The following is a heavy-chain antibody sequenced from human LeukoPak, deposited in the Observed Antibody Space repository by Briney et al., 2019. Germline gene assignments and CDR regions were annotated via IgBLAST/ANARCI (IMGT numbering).Heavy chain of an antibody. CDR2: VNTGGSTT. V-gene: IGHV3-74*01. J-gene: IGHJ4*02. CDR1: GFIFSSYW. CDR3: AKDQSKAAAGTDY. D-gene: IGHD6-13*01. Sequence: GGSLRLSCAASGFIFSSYWMNWVRQAPGKGLEWVSGVNTGGSTTNYADSVKGRFTISRDNAKNTVYLQMNSLRAEDTAVYYCAKDQSKAAAGTDYWGQGTLVTVSS.